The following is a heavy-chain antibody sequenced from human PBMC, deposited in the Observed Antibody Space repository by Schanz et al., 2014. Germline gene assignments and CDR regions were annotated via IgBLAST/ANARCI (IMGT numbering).Heavy chain of an antibody. Sequence: EVQLVQSGGGLVQPGGSLRLSCGSSGFTFSPYWMHWVRQAPGRGLVWVSRINGDGSNANYADSVKGRFTISSDNSKSTLYLQMRSLRAEDTAVYYCAKSQGSSFDSWGQGTLVTVSS. CDR3: AKSQGSSFDS. D-gene: IGHD6-13*01. J-gene: IGHJ4*02. CDR2: INGDGSNA. V-gene: IGHV3-74*01. CDR1: GFTFSPYW.